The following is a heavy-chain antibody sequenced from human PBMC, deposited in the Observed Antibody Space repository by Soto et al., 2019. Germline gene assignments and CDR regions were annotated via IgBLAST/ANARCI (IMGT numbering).Heavy chain of an antibody. CDR3: ARARGYSYGGDFDY. J-gene: IGHJ4*02. D-gene: IGHD5-18*01. CDR1: GGSFSGYY. CDR2: INHSGST. Sequence: SETLSLTCAVYGGSFSGYYWSWIRQPPGKGLEWIGEINHSGSTNYNPSLKSRVTISVDTSKNQFSLKLSSATAADTAVYYCARARGYSYGGDFDYWGQGTLVTVSS. V-gene: IGHV4-34*01.